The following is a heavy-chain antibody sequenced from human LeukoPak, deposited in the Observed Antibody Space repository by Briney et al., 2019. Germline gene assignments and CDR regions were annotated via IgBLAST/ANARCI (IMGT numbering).Heavy chain of an antibody. CDR1: GFTFSSYS. CDR2: ISSSSSTI. Sequence: GGSLRLSCAASGFTFSSYSMNWVRQAPGKGLEWVSYISSSSSTIYYADSVKGRFTISRDNSKNTLYLQMNSLRAEDTAVYYCARDHGAYDRSGYYLLVGYFDYWGQGTLVTVSS. V-gene: IGHV3-48*01. D-gene: IGHD3-22*01. CDR3: ARDHGAYDRSGYYLLVGYFDY. J-gene: IGHJ4*02.